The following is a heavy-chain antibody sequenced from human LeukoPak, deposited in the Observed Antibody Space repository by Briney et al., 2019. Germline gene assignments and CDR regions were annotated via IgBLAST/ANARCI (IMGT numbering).Heavy chain of an antibody. Sequence: SETLSLTCTVSGGSISSHYWSWIRQPPGKGLEWIGNIYDSGSTNYNPSLKSRLTISVDTSKNQCSLKSSSVTAADTAVYYCARQSISGSSLSYFDYWGQGTLVNVSS. CDR1: GGSISSHY. J-gene: IGHJ4*02. D-gene: IGHD3-22*01. CDR2: IYDSGST. CDR3: ARQSISGSSLSYFDY. V-gene: IGHV4-59*11.